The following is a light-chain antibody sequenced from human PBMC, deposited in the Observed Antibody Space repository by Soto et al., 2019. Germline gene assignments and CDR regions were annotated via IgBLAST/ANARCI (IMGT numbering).Light chain of an antibody. CDR1: QTISSW. J-gene: IGKJ1*01. V-gene: IGKV1-5*03. CDR3: QQYNSYPWT. CDR2: KAS. Sequence: DIQMTQSPSTQSGSVGDRVTITCRASQTISSWLAWYQQKPGKAPKLLIYKASTLKSGVPSRFSGSGSGTEFTLTISSLQPDDFATYYCQQYNSYPWTFGQGTKVDIK.